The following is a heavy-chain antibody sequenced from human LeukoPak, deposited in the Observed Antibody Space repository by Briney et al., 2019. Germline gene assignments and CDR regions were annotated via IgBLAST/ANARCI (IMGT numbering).Heavy chain of an antibody. V-gene: IGHV1-2*02. D-gene: IGHD1-1*01. CDR1: GYTLTGYY. Sequence: ASVKVSCKASGYTLTGYYMHWVRQAPGQGLEWMGWINPNSGGTNYAQKFQGRVTMTRDMSTSTVYMELSSLRSEDTAVYYCARVGLQQYNWFDPWGQGTLVTVSS. CDR2: INPNSGGT. J-gene: IGHJ5*02. CDR3: ARVGLQQYNWFDP.